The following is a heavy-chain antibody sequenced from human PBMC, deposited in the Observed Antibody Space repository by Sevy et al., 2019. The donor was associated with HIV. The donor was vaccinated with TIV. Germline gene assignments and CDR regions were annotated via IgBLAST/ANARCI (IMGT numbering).Heavy chain of an antibody. Sequence: GGSLRLSCAASGFTFNNYALSWVRQAPGKGLEWVSAISGSGGGIYFADSVRGRFTISRFNSRETLELQMNGLRVEDTAVYYCAKALSGSARNWYFDLWGRGTLVTVSS. CDR2: ISGSGGGI. J-gene: IGHJ2*01. CDR1: GFTFNNYA. V-gene: IGHV3-23*01. D-gene: IGHD3-10*01. CDR3: AKALSGSARNWYFDL.